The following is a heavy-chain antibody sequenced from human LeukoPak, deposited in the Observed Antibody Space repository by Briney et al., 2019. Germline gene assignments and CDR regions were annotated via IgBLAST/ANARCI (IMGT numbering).Heavy chain of an antibody. CDR3: ARDNPPDSSGYVVRVSLNWFDP. D-gene: IGHD3-22*01. J-gene: IGHJ5*02. CDR2: ISAYNGNT. CDR1: GYTFTGYY. Sequence: GASVKVSCKASGYTFTGYYMHWVRQAPGQGLEWMGWISAYNGNTNYAQKLQGRVTMTTDTSTSTAYMELRSLRSDDTAVYYCARDNPPDSSGYVVRVSLNWFDPWGQGTLVTVSS. V-gene: IGHV1-18*04.